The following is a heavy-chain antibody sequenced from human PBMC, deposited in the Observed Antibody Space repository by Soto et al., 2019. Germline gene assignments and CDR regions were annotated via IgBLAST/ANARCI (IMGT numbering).Heavy chain of an antibody. CDR2: IIPIFGTA. D-gene: IGHD3-22*01. Sequence: QVQLVQSGAEVKKPGSSVKVSCKASGSTFSSYAISWVRQAPGQGLEWMGGIIPIFGTANYAQKFQGRVTITADKSTSTAYMELSSLRSEDTAVYYCARDDYDYYDSSGYFPNAFDIWGQGTMVTVSS. CDR1: GSTFSSYA. V-gene: IGHV1-69*06. J-gene: IGHJ3*02. CDR3: ARDDYDYYDSSGYFPNAFDI.